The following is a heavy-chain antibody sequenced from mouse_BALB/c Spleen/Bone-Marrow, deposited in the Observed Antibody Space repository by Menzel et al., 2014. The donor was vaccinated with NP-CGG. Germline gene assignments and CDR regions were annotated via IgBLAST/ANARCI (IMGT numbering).Heavy chain of an antibody. D-gene: IGHD2-3*01. V-gene: IGHV4-1*02. CDR2: INPDSSTI. CDR3: SRLGYYGGFAY. J-gene: IGHJ3*01. Sequence: EVKLMESGGGLVHPGGSLKLSCAASGFDFSRYWMGWVRQAPGKGLEWIGEINPDSSTINYTPSLKDKFIISRDNAKNTLYLQMSKARSEDTALYYCSRLGYYGGFAYWGQGTLVTVSA. CDR1: GFDFSRYW.